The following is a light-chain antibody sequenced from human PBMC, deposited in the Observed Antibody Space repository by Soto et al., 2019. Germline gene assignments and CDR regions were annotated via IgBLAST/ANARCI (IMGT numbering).Light chain of an antibody. V-gene: IGLV2-23*01. CDR1: SGTVGGFNV. J-gene: IGLJ1*01. Sequence: QSAPTHPASVSGSTGDSYSISCSESSGTVGGFNVVSWYQQYPGKAPKVTTYQGIKRPSGVYNRFSGFTSGSTASLTISGLQGEDEADSYCCSPVGATTSVLGTAPKVTVL. CDR3: CSPVGATTSV. CDR2: QGI.